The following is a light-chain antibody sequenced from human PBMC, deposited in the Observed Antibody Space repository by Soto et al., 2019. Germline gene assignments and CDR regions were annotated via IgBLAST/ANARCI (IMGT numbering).Light chain of an antibody. CDR2: GVS. CDR1: MSDIGSYNY. V-gene: IGLV2-14*01. CDR3: ISYTGSSTSYV. J-gene: IGLJ1*01. Sequence: QSPLNQPASVSGSPGQSITIACSGTMSDIGSYNYVAWYQQFPGKTPKILIYGVSNRPSGVSSRFSGSKSGNTASLTISGLQADDEADYYCISYTGSSTSYVFGSGTKVTVL.